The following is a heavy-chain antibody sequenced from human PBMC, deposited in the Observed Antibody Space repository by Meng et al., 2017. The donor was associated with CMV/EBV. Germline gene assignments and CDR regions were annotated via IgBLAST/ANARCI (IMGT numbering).Heavy chain of an antibody. CDR3: ARDPRYCSSTSCSDFQH. CDR2: IIPILGIA. J-gene: IGHJ1*01. CDR1: GGTFSSYT. V-gene: IGHV1-69*04. D-gene: IGHD2-2*01. Sequence: SVKVSCKASGGTFSSYTISWVRQAPGQGLEWMGRIIPILGIANYAQKFQGRVTITADKSTSTAYMELSSLRSEDTAVYYCARDPRYCSSTSCSDFQHRGQGTLVTVSS.